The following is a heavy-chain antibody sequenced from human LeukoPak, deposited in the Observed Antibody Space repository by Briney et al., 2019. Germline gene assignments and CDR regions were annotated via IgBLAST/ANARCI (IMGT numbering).Heavy chain of an antibody. CDR2: ISYDGSNK. J-gene: IGHJ4*02. CDR1: GFTFSSYA. Sequence: GGSLRLSCAAFGFTFSSYAMHWVRQAPGKGLEWVAVISYDGSNKYYADSVKGRFTISRDNSKNTLYLQMNSLRAEDTAVYYCARESRDGYKNFDYWGQGTLVTVSS. V-gene: IGHV3-30-3*01. CDR3: ARESRDGYKNFDY. D-gene: IGHD5-12*01.